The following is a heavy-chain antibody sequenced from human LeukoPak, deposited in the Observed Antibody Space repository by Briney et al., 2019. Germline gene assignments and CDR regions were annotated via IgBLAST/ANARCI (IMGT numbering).Heavy chain of an antibody. V-gene: IGHV3-9*01. CDR2: ISWNSGSI. J-gene: IGHJ6*03. CDR1: GFTFDDYA. CDR3: ARVSVAFAMDV. Sequence: GGSLRLSCAASGFTFDDYAMHWVRQAPGKGLEWVSGISWNSGSIGYADSVKGRFTISRDNAKNSLYLQMNSLRAEDTAVYYCARVSVAFAMDVWGKGTTVTISS. D-gene: IGHD2-21*01.